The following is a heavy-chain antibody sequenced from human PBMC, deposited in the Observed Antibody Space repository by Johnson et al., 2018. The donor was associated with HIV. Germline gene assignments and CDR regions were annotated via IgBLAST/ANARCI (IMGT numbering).Heavy chain of an antibody. D-gene: IGHD2-15*01. V-gene: IGHV3-9*01. CDR1: GFTFDDYA. J-gene: IGHJ3*02. Sequence: VQLVESGGGLAQPGRSLRLSCAASGFTFDDYAMHWVRQAPGKGLEWVSGISWNSGRIGYADPVKGRFTISRDNAKNSLYLQMNSLRAGDTALYYCAKGATSGAHDAFDIWGQGTMVTVSS. CDR2: ISWNSGRI. CDR3: AKGATSGAHDAFDI.